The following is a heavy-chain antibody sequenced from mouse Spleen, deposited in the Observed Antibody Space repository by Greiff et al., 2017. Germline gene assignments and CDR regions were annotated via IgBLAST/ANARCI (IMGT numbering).Heavy chain of an antibody. CDR2: INPSSGYT. Sequence: QVHVKQSGAELAKPGASVKLSCKASGYTFTSYWMHWVKQRPGQGLEWIGYINPSSGYTKYNQKFKDKATLTADKSSSTAYMQLSSLTYEDSAVYYCARNYGSSSPWFAYWGQGTLVTVSA. J-gene: IGHJ3*01. V-gene: IGHV1-7*01. CDR3: ARNYGSSSPWFAY. CDR1: GYTFTSYW. D-gene: IGHD1-1*01.